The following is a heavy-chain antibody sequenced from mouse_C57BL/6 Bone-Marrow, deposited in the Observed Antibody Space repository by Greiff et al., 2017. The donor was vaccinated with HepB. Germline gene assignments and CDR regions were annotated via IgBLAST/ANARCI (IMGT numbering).Heavy chain of an antibody. V-gene: IGHV7-3*01. CDR1: GFTFTDYY. J-gene: IGHJ1*03. CDR3: ARYDGSSLWYFDV. CDR2: IRNKANGYTT. D-gene: IGHD1-1*01. Sequence: DVKLVESGGGLVQPGGSLSLSCAASGFTFTDYYMSWVRQPPGKALEWLGFIRNKANGYTTEYSVSVKGRFTISRDNSQSILYLQMNALRAEDSATYYCARYDGSSLWYFDVWGTGTTVTVSS.